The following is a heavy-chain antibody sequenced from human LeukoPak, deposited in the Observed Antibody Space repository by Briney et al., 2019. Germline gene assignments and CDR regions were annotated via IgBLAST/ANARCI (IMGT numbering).Heavy chain of an antibody. Sequence: ASVKVSCKVSGYTLTELSMHWVRQAPGKGLEWMGGFDPEDGETIYAQKFQGRVTMTEDTSTDTAYMELSSLRSEDTAMYYCATAEIRDDYVWGSYRYVYFDYWGQGTLVTVSS. CDR2: FDPEDGET. J-gene: IGHJ4*02. CDR1: GYTLTELS. CDR3: ATAEIRDDYVWGSYRYVYFDY. D-gene: IGHD3-16*02. V-gene: IGHV1-24*01.